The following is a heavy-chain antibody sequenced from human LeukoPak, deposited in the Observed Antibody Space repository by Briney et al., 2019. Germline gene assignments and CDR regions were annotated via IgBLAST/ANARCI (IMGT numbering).Heavy chain of an antibody. V-gene: IGHV5-51*01. D-gene: IGHD2-15*01. CDR2: IYPGDSDT. Sequence: GESLKISCKGSGYSFTSYWIGWVRQMPGKGLEWMGIIYPGDSDTRYSPSFQGQVTISADKSISTAYLQWSSLRASDTAMYYCARLDCSGGSCYICDYWGQGTLVTVPS. CDR3: ARLDCSGGSCYICDY. J-gene: IGHJ4*02. CDR1: GYSFTSYW.